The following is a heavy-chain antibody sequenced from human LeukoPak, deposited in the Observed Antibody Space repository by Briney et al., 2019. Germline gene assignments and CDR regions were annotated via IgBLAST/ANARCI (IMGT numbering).Heavy chain of an antibody. Sequence: GGSLRLSCAASEFTFRSYIMHWVRQAPGKGLEWAATISYDGSNVYYADSVKGRFTISRDNSKNTVYLEMSGLRVKDTAVFHCARKRGGIYDSRALDLWGQGTTVIVSS. J-gene: IGHJ6*02. CDR1: EFTFRSYI. CDR3: ARKRGGIYDSRALDL. CDR2: ISYDGSNV. V-gene: IGHV3-30-3*01. D-gene: IGHD3-22*01.